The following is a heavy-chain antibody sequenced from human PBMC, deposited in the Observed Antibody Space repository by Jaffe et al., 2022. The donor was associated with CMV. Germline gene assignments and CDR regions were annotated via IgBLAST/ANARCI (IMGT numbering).Heavy chain of an antibody. D-gene: IGHD6-13*01. Sequence: EVQLVESGGGLVKPGGSLRLSCAASGFTFSSYSMNWVRQAPGKGLEWVSSISSSSSYIYYADSVKGRFTISRDNAKNSLYLQMNSLRAEDTAVYYCARDSRGIAAAGTIDYWGQGTLVTVSS. J-gene: IGHJ4*02. V-gene: IGHV3-21*01. CDR2: ISSSSSYI. CDR3: ARDSRGIAAAGTIDY. CDR1: GFTFSSYS.